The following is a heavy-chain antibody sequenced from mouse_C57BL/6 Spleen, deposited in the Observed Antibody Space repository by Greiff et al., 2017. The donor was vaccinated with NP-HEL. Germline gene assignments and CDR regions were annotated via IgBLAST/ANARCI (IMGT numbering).Heavy chain of an antibody. Sequence: QVQLQQPGAELVRPGTSVKLSCKASGYTFTSYWMHWVKQRPGQGLEWIGVIDPSDSYTNYNQKFKGKATLTVDTSSSTAYMQLSSLTSEDSAVYYCARSDYYCSRESYFDVWGTGTTVTVSS. D-gene: IGHD1-1*01. J-gene: IGHJ1*03. CDR3: ARSDYYCSRESYFDV. V-gene: IGHV1-59*01. CDR2: IDPSDSYT. CDR1: GYTFTSYW.